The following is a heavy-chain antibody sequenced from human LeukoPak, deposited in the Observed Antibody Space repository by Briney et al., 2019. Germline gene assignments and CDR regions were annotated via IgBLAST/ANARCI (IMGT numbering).Heavy chain of an antibody. CDR2: IRYDGSNK. J-gene: IGHJ4*02. CDR1: GFTFSSYS. CDR3: AKAARDGYKPYYLDY. D-gene: IGHD5-24*01. V-gene: IGHV3-30*02. Sequence: GGSLRLSCAASGFTFSSYSMNRVRQAPGKGLEGVAFIRYDGSNKYYADSVKGRFTISRDNSKNTLYLQMNSLRAEDTAVYYCAKAARDGYKPYYLDYWGQGTLVTVSS.